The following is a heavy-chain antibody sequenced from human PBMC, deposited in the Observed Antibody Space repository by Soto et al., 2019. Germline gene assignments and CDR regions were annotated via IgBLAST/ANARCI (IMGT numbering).Heavy chain of an antibody. V-gene: IGHV4-34*01. J-gene: IGHJ5*02. D-gene: IGHD4-17*01. CDR2: INHIGES. CDR1: GGSLTDYW. CDR3: ARETYGDYVGYFDP. Sequence: AETLARTGAGYGGSLTDYWLTWIRQTPGKGLEWIGEINHIGESNHNPSLKSRVTISLDTSKNQFSLKVRSVTAADTAVYYCARETYGDYVGYFDPWGQGIQVTVSS.